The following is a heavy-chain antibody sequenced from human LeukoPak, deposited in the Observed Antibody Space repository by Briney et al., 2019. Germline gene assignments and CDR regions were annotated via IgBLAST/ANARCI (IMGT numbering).Heavy chain of an antibody. J-gene: IGHJ4*02. CDR2: IYYRGTT. CDR1: GGSISSSNYY. D-gene: IGHD3-10*01. V-gene: IGHV4-39*01. Sequence: PSETLSLTCTVSGGSISSSNYYWGWIRQPPGKGLEWIASIYYRGTTYYNPSLKSRVTISEDTSKNQFSLKLNSVTAADTAVYYCARTRYYYNSRSYGAPYYFDYWGQGTLVTVSS. CDR3: ARTRYYYNSRSYGAPYYFDY.